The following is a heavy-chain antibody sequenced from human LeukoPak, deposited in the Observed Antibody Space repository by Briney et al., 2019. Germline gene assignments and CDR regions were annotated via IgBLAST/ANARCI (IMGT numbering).Heavy chain of an antibody. Sequence: GGSLRLSCAASGFTFSSYSMNWVRQAPGKGLEWVSSIISSSYYIYYADSVKGRFTISRDNAKNSLYLQMNSLRAEDTAVYYCARDRTGEPDYWGQGTLVTVSS. CDR3: ARDRTGEPDY. CDR2: IISSSYYI. D-gene: IGHD7-27*01. J-gene: IGHJ4*02. CDR1: GFTFSSYS. V-gene: IGHV3-21*01.